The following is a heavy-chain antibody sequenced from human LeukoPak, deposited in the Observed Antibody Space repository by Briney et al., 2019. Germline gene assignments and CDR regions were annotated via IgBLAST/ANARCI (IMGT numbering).Heavy chain of an antibody. V-gene: IGHV4-39*07. CDR2: VYYSGST. D-gene: IGHD2-15*01. CDR1: GGSISSNDYY. Sequence: PSGTLSLTCTVSGGSISSNDYYWGWIRQPPGKGLEWIGSVYYSGSTYSNPSLKRRVTISVDRSKNQFSLKLSSVTAADTAVYYCARALGYCSGGSCHDAFDIWGQGTMVTVSS. CDR3: ARALGYCSGGSCHDAFDI. J-gene: IGHJ3*02.